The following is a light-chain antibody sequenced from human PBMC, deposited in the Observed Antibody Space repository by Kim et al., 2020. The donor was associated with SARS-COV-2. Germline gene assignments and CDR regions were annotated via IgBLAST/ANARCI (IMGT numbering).Light chain of an antibody. Sequence: SVSPGQTASITCSGDKLGDKYACWYQQKPGQSPVLVIYQDSKRPSGIPERFSGSNSGNIATLTISGTQAMDEADYYCQAWDSSHVVFGGGTQLTVL. V-gene: IGLV3-1*01. CDR3: QAWDSSHVV. J-gene: IGLJ2*01. CDR2: QDS. CDR1: KLGDKY.